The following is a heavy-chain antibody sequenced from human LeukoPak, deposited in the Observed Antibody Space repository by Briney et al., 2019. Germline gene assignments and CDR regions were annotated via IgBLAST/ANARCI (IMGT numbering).Heavy chain of an antibody. Sequence: GGSLRLSCAASGFTFSSYEMNWVRQAPGKGLEWVSYISSSGSTIYYADSVKGRFTISRDNAKNSLYLQMNSLRAEGTAVYYCAELGITMIGGVWGKGTTVTVSS. J-gene: IGHJ6*04. D-gene: IGHD3-10*02. CDR3: AELGITMIGGV. CDR1: GFTFSSYE. V-gene: IGHV3-48*03. CDR2: ISSSGSTI.